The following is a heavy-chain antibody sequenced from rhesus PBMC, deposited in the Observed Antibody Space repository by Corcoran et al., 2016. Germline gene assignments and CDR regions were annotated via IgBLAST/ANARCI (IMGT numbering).Heavy chain of an antibody. D-gene: IGHD2-2*01. V-gene: IGHV4-147*01. J-gene: IGHJ4*01. CDR3: VRMEDRTDWPGFDS. CDR1: GGPISNNY. Sequence: QVQLQESGPGLVKTSETLSLTCAVSGGPISNNYRNWTRHPPGQGLEWMGRIRGSGGTPSYNPSLKTRVTISTDTSKNQFSLKLTSVTAADTATYYCVRMEDRTDWPGFDSWGQGVLVTVSS. CDR2: IRGSGGTP.